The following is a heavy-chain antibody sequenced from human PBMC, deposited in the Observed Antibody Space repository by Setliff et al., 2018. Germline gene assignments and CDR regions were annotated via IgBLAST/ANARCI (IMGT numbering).Heavy chain of an antibody. D-gene: IGHD2-15*01. Sequence: SETLSLTCTVSGDSISSHYWTWIRQPAAGQGLEWIGRLYTSGDTNYNPSLKSRVTISGDTSKNQLSLRLSSVTAADTAVYYCARDRVVAGAGRRGYYFDYWGQGVLVTVSS. CDR3: ARDRVVAGAGRRGYYFDY. J-gene: IGHJ4*02. V-gene: IGHV4-4*07. CDR1: GDSISSHY. CDR2: LYTSGDT.